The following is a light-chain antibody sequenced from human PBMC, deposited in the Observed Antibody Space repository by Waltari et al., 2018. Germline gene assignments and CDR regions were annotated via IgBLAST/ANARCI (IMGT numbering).Light chain of an antibody. CDR1: QGISKF. V-gene: IGKV1-16*01. J-gene: IGKJ4*01. Sequence: DIQMTQSPSSLAASVGDRVTITYRASQGISKFLAWFRQKPGKAPESLIYGASSLQSGVPSRFSGSGSGTDFTLTINSLQPEDFASYYCQQYKTFPLTFGGGTKVEIK. CDR2: GAS. CDR3: QQYKTFPLT.